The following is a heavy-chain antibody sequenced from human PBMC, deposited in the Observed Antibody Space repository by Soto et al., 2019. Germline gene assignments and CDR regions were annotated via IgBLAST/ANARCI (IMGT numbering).Heavy chain of an antibody. Sequence: PGGSLRLSCAASGFTFSSYGMHWVRQAPGKGLEWVAVISYDGSNKYYADSVKGRFTISRDNSKNTLYLQMNSLRAEDTAVYYCARVEAARLYLGMDVWGQGTTVTVSS. CDR3: ARVEAARLYLGMDV. J-gene: IGHJ6*02. V-gene: IGHV3-30*03. D-gene: IGHD6-6*01. CDR1: GFTFSSYG. CDR2: ISYDGSNK.